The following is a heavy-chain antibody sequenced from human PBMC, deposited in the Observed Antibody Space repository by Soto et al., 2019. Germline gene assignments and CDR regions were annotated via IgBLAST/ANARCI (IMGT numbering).Heavy chain of an antibody. CDR2: ILPDDSDT. D-gene: IGHD6-19*01. CDR3: ARHEGPEMAAIPGVY. Sequence: EVQLVQSGAEVKKPGGSLKISCKGSGYRFTSYWIGWVRQMPGKGLEWMGIILPDDSDTKYSPSFQGHVTISADKSINTAYLQWSSLKATDTGIYYCARHEGPEMAAIPGVYWGQGTLVTVSS. V-gene: IGHV5-51*01. J-gene: IGHJ4*02. CDR1: GYRFTSYW.